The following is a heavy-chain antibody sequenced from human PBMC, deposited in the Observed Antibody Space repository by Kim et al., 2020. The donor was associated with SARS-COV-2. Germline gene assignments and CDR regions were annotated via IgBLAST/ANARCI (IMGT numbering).Heavy chain of an antibody. CDR2: ISSSSSYI. V-gene: IGHV3-21*01. J-gene: IGHJ6*02. Sequence: GGSLRLSCAASGFTFSSYSMNWVRQAPGKGLEWVSSISSSSSYIYYADSVKGRFTISRDNAKNSLYLQMNSLRAEDTAVYYCARGIVATIMQYYYYGMDVWGQGTTVTVSS. CDR3: ARGIVATIMQYYYYGMDV. D-gene: IGHD5-12*01. CDR1: GFTFSSYS.